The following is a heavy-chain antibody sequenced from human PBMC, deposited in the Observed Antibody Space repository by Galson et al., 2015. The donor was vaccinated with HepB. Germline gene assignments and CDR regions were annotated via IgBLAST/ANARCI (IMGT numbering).Heavy chain of an antibody. V-gene: IGHV3-23*01. CDR3: ARERVPNADAYYYAMNV. Sequence: SLRLSCAASGFTFSSYAMSWVRQAPGKGLEWVSAISGSGGSTYYADSVKGRFTISRDNSKNTLYLQMNSLRAEDTAVYYCARERVPNADAYYYAMNVWGQGTTVTVSS. J-gene: IGHJ6*02. CDR1: GFTFSSYA. CDR2: ISGSGGST. D-gene: IGHD6-6*01.